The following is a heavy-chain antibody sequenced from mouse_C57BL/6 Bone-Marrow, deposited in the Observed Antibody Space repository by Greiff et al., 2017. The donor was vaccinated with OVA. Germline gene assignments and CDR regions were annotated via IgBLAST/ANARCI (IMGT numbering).Heavy chain of an antibody. D-gene: IGHD2-4*01. CDR2: IYPSDSET. Sequence: QVQLQQPGAELVRPGSSVKLSCKASGYTFTSYWMDWVKQRPGQGLEWIGNIYPSDSETHYNQKFKDKATLTVDKSSSTAYMQLSSLTSEDSAVYYCARKGDYDYAYWYFDVWGTGTTVTVSS. CDR1: GYTFTSYW. J-gene: IGHJ1*03. CDR3: ARKGDYDYAYWYFDV. V-gene: IGHV1-61*01.